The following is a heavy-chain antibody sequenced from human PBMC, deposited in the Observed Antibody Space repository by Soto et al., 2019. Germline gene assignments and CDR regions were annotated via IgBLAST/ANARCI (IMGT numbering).Heavy chain of an antibody. CDR2: ISSSGSTM. CDR1: GFTFSSYE. Sequence: PGGSLRLSCAASGFTFSSYEMNWVRQAPGKGLEWVSYISSSGSTMYYADSVKGRFTISRNNAKNLLYLQMNSLRAEDTAVYYCARDRGSSWLDYWGQGTLVTVSS. V-gene: IGHV3-48*03. J-gene: IGHJ4*02. CDR3: ARDRGSSWLDY. D-gene: IGHD6-13*01.